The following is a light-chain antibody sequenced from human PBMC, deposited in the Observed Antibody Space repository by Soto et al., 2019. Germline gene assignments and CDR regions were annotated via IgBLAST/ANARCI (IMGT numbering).Light chain of an antibody. Sequence: DIQMTQSPSTLSASVGDRVTITCRASQSITTDVNWYQQKLGKAPTLLIYAASSLQSGVPSRFSGSGSGTDFTLTISSLQPEDFATYFCQQCYSSPRTFGQGTKVEI. CDR2: AAS. CDR3: QQCYSSPRT. J-gene: IGKJ1*01. V-gene: IGKV1-39*01. CDR1: QSITTD.